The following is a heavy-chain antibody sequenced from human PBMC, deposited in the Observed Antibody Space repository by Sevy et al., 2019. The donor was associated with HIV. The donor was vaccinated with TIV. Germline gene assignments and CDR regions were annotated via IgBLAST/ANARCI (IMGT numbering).Heavy chain of an antibody. J-gene: IGHJ6*02. CDR1: GFTFSGSA. CDR3: TRRLSYYEILTGDYYDGMDV. V-gene: IGHV3-73*01. Sequence: GESLKISCAASGFTFSGSAMHWVRQASGKGLEWVGRIRSKANSYATAYAASVKGRFTISRDDSKNTAYLQMNSLKTEDTAVYYCTRRLSYYEILTGDYYDGMDVWGQGTTVTVSS. D-gene: IGHD3-9*01. CDR2: IRSKANSYAT.